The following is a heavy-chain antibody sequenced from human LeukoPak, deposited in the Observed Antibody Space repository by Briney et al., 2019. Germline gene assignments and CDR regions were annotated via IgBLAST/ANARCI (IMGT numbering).Heavy chain of an antibody. CDR1: GGSFSGYY. CDR2: INHSGST. D-gene: IGHD3-22*01. V-gene: IGHV4-34*01. CDR3: ATGEDYDSSGY. Sequence: SETLSLTCAVYGGSFSGYYWSWIRQPPGKGLEWIGEINHSGSTNHNPSLKSRVTISVDTSKNQFSLKLSSVTAADTAVYYCATGEDYDSSGYWGQGTLVTVSS. J-gene: IGHJ4*02.